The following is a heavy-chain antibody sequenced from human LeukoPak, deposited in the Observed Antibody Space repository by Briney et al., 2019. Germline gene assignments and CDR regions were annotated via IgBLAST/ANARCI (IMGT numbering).Heavy chain of an antibody. V-gene: IGHV3-23*01. CDR1: GFTFSAYA. D-gene: IGHD6-13*01. Sequence: PGGSLRLSCAASGFTFSAYAMSWVRQAPGRGLQWVSAISDSGHRTYYADSVKGRFTISRDNSKNTLSLQMNSLRAEDTAVYYCAKGTSSSWYKSFYYFDYWGQGTLVTVSS. CDR3: AKGTSSSWYKSFYYFDY. CDR2: ISDSGHRT. J-gene: IGHJ4*02.